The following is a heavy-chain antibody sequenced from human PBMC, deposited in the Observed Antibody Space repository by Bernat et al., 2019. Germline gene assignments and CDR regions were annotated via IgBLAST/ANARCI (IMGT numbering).Heavy chain of an antibody. D-gene: IGHD4-17*01. V-gene: IGHV3-7*03. CDR2: IKQDGSEK. Sequence: EVQLVESGGGLVQPGGSLRLSCAASGFTFSSSWMSWVRQAPGKGLEWVANIKQDGSEKYYVDSVKGRFTISRENAENSLYLQMNSLRAEDTAVYYCARRGIYGDYTGYYFDYWGQGTLVTVSS. J-gene: IGHJ4*02. CDR1: GFTFSSSW. CDR3: ARRGIYGDYTGYYFDY.